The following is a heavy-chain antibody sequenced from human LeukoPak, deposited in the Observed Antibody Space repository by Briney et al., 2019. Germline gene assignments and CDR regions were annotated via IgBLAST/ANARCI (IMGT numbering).Heavy chain of an antibody. D-gene: IGHD3-3*01. J-gene: IGHJ4*02. CDR1: GFTFDIYA. CDR2: IGGGGDDI. CDR3: ARDPRRAIKVFGVVIGSYFDY. Sequence: GGSLRLSCAGSGFTFDIYAIHWVRQAPGTGLEWVAGIGGGGDDILYAESAKGRFIISRDNSKNTVYLEMKSLRAEDTARYYCARDPRRAIKVFGVVIGSYFDYWGQGSLVPVSS. V-gene: IGHV3-23*01.